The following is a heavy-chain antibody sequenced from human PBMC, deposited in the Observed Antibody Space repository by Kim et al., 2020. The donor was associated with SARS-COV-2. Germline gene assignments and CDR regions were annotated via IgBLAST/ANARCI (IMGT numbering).Heavy chain of an antibody. D-gene: IGHD2-15*01. J-gene: IGHJ4*02. V-gene: IGHV3-66*01. Sequence: DPVKGSFTISRDNSKNTLYLQMNSLRAEDTAVYYCARGLIVPQGAYYCDYWGQGTLVTVSS. CDR3: ARGLIVPQGAYYCDY.